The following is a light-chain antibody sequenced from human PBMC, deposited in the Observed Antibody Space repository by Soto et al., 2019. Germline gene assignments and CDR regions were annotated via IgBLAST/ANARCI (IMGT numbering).Light chain of an antibody. CDR1: QSIDTY. Sequence: DIQMTQSPSSLSASVGDRVTIPCRASQSIDTYLNWYQRKPGKAPNVLIYAASTLQSGVPTRFSGSGSGTDFTLTISSLQPEDFATYYCQQSYSVPRTFGLGTKVDIK. CDR3: QQSYSVPRT. CDR2: AAS. J-gene: IGKJ1*01. V-gene: IGKV1-39*01.